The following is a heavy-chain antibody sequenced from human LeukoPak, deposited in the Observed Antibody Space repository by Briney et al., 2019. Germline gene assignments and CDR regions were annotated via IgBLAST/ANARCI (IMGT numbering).Heavy chain of an antibody. D-gene: IGHD3-16*01. V-gene: IGHV4-34*01. Sequence: SETLSLICAVYGGSFSGYYWSWIRQPPGKGLEWIGEINHSGSTNYNPSLKSRVTISVDTSKNQFSLKLSSVTAADTAVYYCARGLSRPWFDPWGQGTLVTVSS. J-gene: IGHJ5*02. CDR2: INHSGST. CDR1: GGSFSGYY. CDR3: ARGLSRPWFDP.